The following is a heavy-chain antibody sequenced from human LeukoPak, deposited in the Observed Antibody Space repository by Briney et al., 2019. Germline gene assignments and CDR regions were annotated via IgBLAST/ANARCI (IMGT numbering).Heavy chain of an antibody. D-gene: IGHD6-13*01. Sequence: GGSLRLSCAASGFTFSSYGMHWVRQAPGKGLEWVAVISYDGSNKYYADSVKGRFTISRDNSKNTLYLQMNSLRAEDTAVYYCAREPLGRIAAAGTGMFGYWGQGTLVTVSS. CDR2: ISYDGSNK. V-gene: IGHV3-30*03. CDR1: GFTFSSYG. J-gene: IGHJ4*02. CDR3: AREPLGRIAAAGTGMFGY.